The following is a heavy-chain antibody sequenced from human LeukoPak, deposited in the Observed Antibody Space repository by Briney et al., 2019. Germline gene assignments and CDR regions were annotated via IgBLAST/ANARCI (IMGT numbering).Heavy chain of an antibody. D-gene: IGHD2-8*02. Sequence: GGSLRLSCAASGFTFSSYEMNWVRQAPGKGLEWVAYISSSGSTIYYADSVKGRFTISRDNAKNSVYLQMNSLRAEDTAVYYCATGPSGYFFNYWGQGTLVTVSS. CDR2: ISSSGSTI. CDR1: GFTFSSYE. CDR3: ATGPSGYFFNY. J-gene: IGHJ4*02. V-gene: IGHV3-48*03.